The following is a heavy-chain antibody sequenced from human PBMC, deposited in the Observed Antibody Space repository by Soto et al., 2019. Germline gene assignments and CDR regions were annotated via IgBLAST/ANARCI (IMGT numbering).Heavy chain of an antibody. J-gene: IGHJ4*02. CDR3: ARDLSSPSDSYCFDY. Sequence: SETLSLTCAASGYLISSGYYWGCVRQTPGKGLEWLGSIDYSGRTYYSPSLKSRVSTSVDLSKNQFSLKLRSVTAADTAVYFCARDLSSPSDSYCFDYWGQGTLVTVSS. V-gene: IGHV4-38-2*02. D-gene: IGHD2-2*01. CDR1: GYLISSGYY. CDR2: IDYSGRT.